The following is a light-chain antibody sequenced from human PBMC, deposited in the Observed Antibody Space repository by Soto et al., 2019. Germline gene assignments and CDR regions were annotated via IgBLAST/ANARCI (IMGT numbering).Light chain of an antibody. CDR2: TAT. CDR1: KSINTY. Sequence: DIQRTPSPTSLSASVGYRVTITCRATKSINTYINWYQQKPGKAPKLLIYTATSLQSGVPSRFSGSGSGTDFTLTISRLEPEDFAVYYCQQYSSSPSITVGQGTRLGL. V-gene: IGKV1-39*01. CDR3: QQYSSSPSIT. J-gene: IGKJ5*01.